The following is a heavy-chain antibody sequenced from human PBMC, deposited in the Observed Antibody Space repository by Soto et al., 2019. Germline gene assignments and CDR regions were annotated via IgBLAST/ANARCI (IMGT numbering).Heavy chain of an antibody. D-gene: IGHD3-9*01. V-gene: IGHV1-69*01. J-gene: IGHJ6*02. CDR2: IIPLFGTA. CDR3: ARDGILTGYYLRYGMDV. Sequence: QVQLVQSGAEVKKPGSSVKVSCKASGGTFSSYAISWVRQAPGQGLEWMGGIIPLFGTANYAQKFQGRVTITADESTSTAYMELSSLRSEDTAVYYCARDGILTGYYLRYGMDVWGQGTTVTVSS. CDR1: GGTFSSYA.